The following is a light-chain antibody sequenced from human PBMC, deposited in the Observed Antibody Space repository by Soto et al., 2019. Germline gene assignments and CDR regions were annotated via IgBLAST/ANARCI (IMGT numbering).Light chain of an antibody. CDR1: QSISSW. J-gene: IGKJ1*01. CDR2: DAS. Sequence: DIQMTQSPSTLSASVGDRVTITCRASQSISSWLAWYQQKPGKAPNLLIYDASSLESGVPSRFSGSGSGTEFTLTISSLQPDDFATYYCQQYNSYWTFGKGTKVEIK. CDR3: QQYNSYWT. V-gene: IGKV1-5*01.